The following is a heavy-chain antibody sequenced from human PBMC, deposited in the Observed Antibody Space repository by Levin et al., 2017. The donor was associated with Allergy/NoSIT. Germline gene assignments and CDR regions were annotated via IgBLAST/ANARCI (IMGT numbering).Heavy chain of an antibody. CDR3: ARARNWNEQAFDY. V-gene: IGHV4-59*01. J-gene: IGHJ4*02. CDR2: IYYSGST. CDR1: GGSISSYY. D-gene: IGHD1-20*01. Sequence: SQTLSLTCTVSGGSISSYYWSWIRQPPGKGLEWIGYIYYSGSTNYNPSLKSRVTISVDTSKNQFSLKLSSVTAADTAVYYCARARNWNEQAFDYWGQGTLVTVSS.